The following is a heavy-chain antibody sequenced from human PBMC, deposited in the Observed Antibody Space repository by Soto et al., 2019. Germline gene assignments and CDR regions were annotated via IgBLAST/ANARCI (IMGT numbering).Heavy chain of an antibody. CDR1: GYSFTTYW. J-gene: IGHJ4*02. CDR2: IYPDDSDT. D-gene: IGHD3-3*01. Sequence: GESLKISCKASGYSFTTYWIGWVRQMPGKGLEWMGVIYPDDSDTRYSPSFEGQVTVSADKSISTAYLQWGSLKASDTAMYYCANLEWAQLGTNFDHWDQGPQVTVSS. V-gene: IGHV5-51*01. CDR3: ANLEWAQLGTNFDH.